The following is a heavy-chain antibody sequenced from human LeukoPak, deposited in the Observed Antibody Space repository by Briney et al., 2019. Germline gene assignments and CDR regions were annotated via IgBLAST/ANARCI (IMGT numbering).Heavy chain of an antibody. V-gene: IGHV4-34*01. D-gene: IGHD3-3*01. CDR3: ARDIYYDFWSGYQSYNWFDP. Sequence: SETLSLTCAVYGGSFSGYYWSWIRQPPGKGLEWIGEINHSGSTNYKPPLKSRVPISVDTSTNQLSLKLSSVAAADTAVYYCARDIYYDFWSGYQSYNWFDPWGQGTLVTVSS. J-gene: IGHJ5*02. CDR2: INHSGST. CDR1: GGSFSGYY.